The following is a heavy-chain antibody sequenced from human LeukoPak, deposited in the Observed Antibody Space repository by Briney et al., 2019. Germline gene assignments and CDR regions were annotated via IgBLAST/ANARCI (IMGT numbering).Heavy chain of an antibody. V-gene: IGHV1-46*01. D-gene: IGHD3-3*01. CDR1: GYTFTSNY. CDR3: ARVGLRFLEWLPYDY. CDR2: IYPRDGST. J-gene: IGHJ4*02. Sequence: ASVKVSCKASGYTFTSNYIHWVRQAPGQGLEWMGMIYPRDGSTSYAQKLQGRVTMTTDTSTSTAYMELRSLRSDDTAVYYCARVGLRFLEWLPYDYWGQGTLVTVSS.